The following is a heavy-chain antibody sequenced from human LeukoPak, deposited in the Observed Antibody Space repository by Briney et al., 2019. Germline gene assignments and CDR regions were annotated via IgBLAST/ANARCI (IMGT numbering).Heavy chain of an antibody. CDR2: IRSKANSYAT. J-gene: IGHJ4*02. CDR1: GFTFSGSA. V-gene: IGHV3-73*01. CDR3: TRHVRYSYGQGDYFDY. Sequence: GGSLRLSCAASGFTFSGSAMHWVRQASGKGLEWVGRIRSKANSYATAYAASVKGRFTISRDDSKNTAYLQMNSLKTEDTAVYYCTRHVRYSYGQGDYFDYWDQGTLVTVSS. D-gene: IGHD5-18*01.